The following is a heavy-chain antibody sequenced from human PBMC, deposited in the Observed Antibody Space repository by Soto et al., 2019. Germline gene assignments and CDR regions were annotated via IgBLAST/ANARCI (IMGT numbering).Heavy chain of an antibody. CDR1: GGSFSGYY. J-gene: IGHJ5*02. V-gene: IGHV3-33*08. Sequence: QVQLQQWGAGLLKPSETLSLTCAVYGGSFSGYYWSWIRQPPGKGLEWVAVIWYDGSNKYYADSVKGRFTISRDNSKNTLYLQMNSLRAEDTAVYYCARGIRFLEWLSNENWFDPWGQGTLVTVSS. CDR2: IWYDGSNK. D-gene: IGHD3-3*01. CDR3: ARGIRFLEWLSNENWFDP.